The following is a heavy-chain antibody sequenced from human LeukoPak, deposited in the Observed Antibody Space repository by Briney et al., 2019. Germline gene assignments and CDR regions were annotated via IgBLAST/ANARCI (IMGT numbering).Heavy chain of an antibody. Sequence: GGSLRLSCAASGFSFRSYGMHWVRQAPGKGLEWVAIISYDGGNEQYADSLKGRFIISRDNSKNTLYLQMNSLRAEDTAVYYCARGLGNDGIFDYWGQGTLVTVSS. CDR2: ISYDGGNE. CDR3: ARGLGNDGIFDY. D-gene: IGHD1-1*01. CDR1: GFSFRSYG. V-gene: IGHV3-30*03. J-gene: IGHJ4*02.